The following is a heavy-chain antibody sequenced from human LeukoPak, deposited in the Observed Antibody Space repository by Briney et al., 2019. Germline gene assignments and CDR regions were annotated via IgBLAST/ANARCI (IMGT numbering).Heavy chain of an antibody. CDR3: AGTGEYGDYYYYYYMDV. J-gene: IGHJ6*03. D-gene: IGHD4-17*01. V-gene: IGHV1-69*05. CDR1: GGTFSSYA. CDR2: IIPIFGTA. Sequence: SVKVSRKASGGTFSSYAISWVRQAPGQGLEWMGGIIPIFGTANYAQKFQGRVTITTDESTSTAYMELSSLRSEDTAVYYCAGTGEYGDYYYYYYMDVWGKGTTVTVSS.